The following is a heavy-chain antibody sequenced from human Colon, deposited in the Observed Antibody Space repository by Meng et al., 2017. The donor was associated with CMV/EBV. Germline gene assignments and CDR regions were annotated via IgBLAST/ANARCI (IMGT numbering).Heavy chain of an antibody. CDR1: GFTFDDYA. J-gene: IGHJ6*02. D-gene: IGHD1-14*01. CDR3: ARDTESYGMDV. V-gene: IGHV3-21*01. CDR2: ISSSSSYI. Sequence: ESLKISCAASGFTFDDYAMHWVRQAPGKGLEWVSSISSSSSYIYYADSVKGRFTISRDNAKNSLYLQMNSLRAEDTAVYYCARDTESYGMDVWGQGTTVTVSS.